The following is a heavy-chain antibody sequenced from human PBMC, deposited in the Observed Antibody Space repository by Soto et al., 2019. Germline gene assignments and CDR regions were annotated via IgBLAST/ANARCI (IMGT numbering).Heavy chain of an antibody. V-gene: IGHV1-69*04. D-gene: IGHD6-19*01. CDR3: AREAVAGTKGFDY. Sequence: ASVKVSFKASGGTFSSYTISWVRQAPGQGLEWMGRIIPILGIANYAQKFQGRVTITADKSTSTAYMELSSLRSEDTAVYYCAREAVAGTKGFDYWGQGTLVTVSS. CDR1: GGTFSSYT. J-gene: IGHJ4*02. CDR2: IIPILGIA.